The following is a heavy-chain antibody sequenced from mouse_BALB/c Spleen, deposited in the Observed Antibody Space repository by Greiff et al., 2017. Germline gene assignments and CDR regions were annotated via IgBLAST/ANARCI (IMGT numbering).Heavy chain of an antibody. CDR1: GFTFSSFG. J-gene: IGHJ4*01. CDR2: ISSGSSTI. Sequence: EVHLVESGGGLVQPGGSRKLSCAASGFTFSSFGMHWVRQAPEKGLEWVAYISSGSSTIYYADTVKGRFTISRDNPKNTLFLQMTSLRSEDTAMYYCARRSMITNAMDYWGQGTSVTVSS. CDR3: ARRSMITNAMDY. D-gene: IGHD2-4*01. V-gene: IGHV5-17*02.